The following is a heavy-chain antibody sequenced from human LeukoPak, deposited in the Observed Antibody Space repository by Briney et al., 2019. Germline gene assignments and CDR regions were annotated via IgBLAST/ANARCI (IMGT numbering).Heavy chain of an antibody. Sequence: SQTLSLTSALSGDTVSSKNGASNSIRQSPSRGLEWLGRTYYRSKWYNDYAEFIQCRITINPDTSQNQFFLQLNSVPSEETAVYFCARDIGTRGWSTFDYWGQGNLVTVSS. CDR1: GDTVSSKNGA. CDR2: TYYRSKWYN. D-gene: IGHD6-19*01. J-gene: IGHJ4*02. CDR3: ARDIGTRGWSTFDY. V-gene: IGHV6-1*01.